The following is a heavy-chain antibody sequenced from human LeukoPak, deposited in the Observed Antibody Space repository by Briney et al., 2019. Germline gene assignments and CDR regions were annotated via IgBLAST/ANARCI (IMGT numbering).Heavy chain of an antibody. CDR2: TYYRSKWYN. D-gene: IGHD3-10*01. J-gene: IGHJ6*04. CDR1: GDSVSTNSAA. Sequence: SQTLSLTCAISGDSVSTNSAAWNWIRQSPSRGLEWLGRTYYRSKWYNDYAVSVKSRITINPDTSKNQVSLHLNSVTPEDTAVYYCARGPRYYYGSGKPHGGVWGKGTTVTVSS. V-gene: IGHV6-1*01. CDR3: ARGPRYYYGSGKPHGGV.